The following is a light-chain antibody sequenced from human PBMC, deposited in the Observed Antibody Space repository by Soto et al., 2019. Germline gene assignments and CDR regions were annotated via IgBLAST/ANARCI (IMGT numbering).Light chain of an antibody. J-gene: IGKJ1*01. Sequence: EVVLTQSPGTLSLYPGERATLSCRASQSVSNNYLAWYQQKPGQAPRLLIYDTSTRATDIPARFSGSGSGTDFTLTTSRLEPEDFAVYYCQHYGTSPSTFGRGTKVDIK. V-gene: IGKV3-20*01. CDR3: QHYGTSPST. CDR1: QSVSNNY. CDR2: DTS.